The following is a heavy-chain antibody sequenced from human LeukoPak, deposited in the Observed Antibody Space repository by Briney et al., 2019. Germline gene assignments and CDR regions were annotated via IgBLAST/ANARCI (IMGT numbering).Heavy chain of an antibody. CDR1: GFTFSSYS. CDR3: ARDGYSSSWHDY. J-gene: IGHJ4*02. Sequence: GGSLRLSCAASGFTFSSYSMNWVRQAPGKGLEWVSSISSSSSYIYYADSVKGRFTISRDNVKNSLYLQMNSLRAEDTAVYYCARDGYSSSWHDYWGQGTLVTVSS. V-gene: IGHV3-21*01. D-gene: IGHD6-13*01. CDR2: ISSSSSYI.